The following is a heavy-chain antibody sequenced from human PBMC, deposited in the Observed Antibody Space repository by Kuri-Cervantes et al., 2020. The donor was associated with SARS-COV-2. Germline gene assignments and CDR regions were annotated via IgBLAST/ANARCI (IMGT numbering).Heavy chain of an antibody. CDR1: GYSISSGYY. D-gene: IGHD2-15*01. V-gene: IGHV4-38-2*02. CDR2: IYHSGST. J-gene: IGHJ6*02. CDR3: ARDGRIGLGV. Sequence: SQTLSLTCAVSGYSISSGYYWGWIRQPPGKGLEWIGSIYHSGSTYYNPSLKSRVTISVGTSKNQFSLKLSSVTAADTAVYYCARDGRIGLGVWGQGTTVTVSS.